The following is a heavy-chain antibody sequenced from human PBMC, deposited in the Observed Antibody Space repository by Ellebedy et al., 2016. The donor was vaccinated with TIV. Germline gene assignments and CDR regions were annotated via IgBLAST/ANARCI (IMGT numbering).Heavy chain of an antibody. J-gene: IGHJ4*02. V-gene: IGHV4-39*01. CDR2: IYYSGST. Sequence: SETLSLTXTVSGGSISSSSYYWGWIRQPPGKGLEWIGSIYYSGSTYYNPSLKSRVTISVDTSKNQFSLKLSSVTAADTAVYYCARTDFDWFPYYFDYWGQGTLVTVSS. CDR3: ARTDFDWFPYYFDY. CDR1: GGSISSSSYY. D-gene: IGHD3-9*01.